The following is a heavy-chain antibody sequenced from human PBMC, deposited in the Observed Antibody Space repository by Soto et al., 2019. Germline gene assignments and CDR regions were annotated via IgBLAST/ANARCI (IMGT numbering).Heavy chain of an antibody. J-gene: IGHJ5*02. D-gene: IGHD2-2*02. CDR1: GFTFSSYA. CDR2: ISGSGGST. V-gene: IGHV3-23*01. Sequence: VGSVRLSCAASGFTFSSYAMSWVRQAPGKGLEWVSAISGSGGSTYYADSVKGRFTISRDNSKNTLYLQMNSLRAEDTAVYYCAKDVVVVPAAIRTANWFDPWGQGTLVTVSS. CDR3: AKDVVVVPAAIRTANWFDP.